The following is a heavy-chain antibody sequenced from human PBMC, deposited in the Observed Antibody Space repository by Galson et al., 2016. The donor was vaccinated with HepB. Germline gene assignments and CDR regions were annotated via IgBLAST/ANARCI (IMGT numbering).Heavy chain of an antibody. Sequence: SLRLSCAASGFTFRSYAMHWVRQAPGKGLEWMAVISYDGRKKYYADSVKGRFTISRDNSKNTLYLLMNSLRSEDTAVYYCASFPTAATPIDFWGQGTLVTVSS. CDR2: ISYDGRKK. J-gene: IGHJ4*02. V-gene: IGHV3-30*04. CDR3: ASFPTAATPIDF. D-gene: IGHD2-2*01. CDR1: GFTFRSYA.